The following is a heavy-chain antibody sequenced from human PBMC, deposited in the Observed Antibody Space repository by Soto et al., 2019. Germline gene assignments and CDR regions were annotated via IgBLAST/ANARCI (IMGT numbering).Heavy chain of an antibody. CDR2: SYCDDGN. V-gene: IGHV2-5*02. CDR3: AHSGTFDI. CDR1: ACPLSSSGVG. Sequence: QITLKESGPTLVTPTQTLTLTCTFSACPLSSSGVGVGWLRQPPGKALERLAHSYCDDGNRYSTSLRSRLTSTKDTSKNPVVLTMTNMDPVDTATYYYAHSGTFDIWCQGTMDTVSS. J-gene: IGHJ3*02.